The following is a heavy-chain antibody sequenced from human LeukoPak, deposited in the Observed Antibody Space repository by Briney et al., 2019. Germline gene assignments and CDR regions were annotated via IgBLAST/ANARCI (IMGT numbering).Heavy chain of an antibody. CDR1: GGSFSGYY. CDR2: INHSGST. J-gene: IGHJ4*02. Sequence: KPSEILSLTCAVYGGSFSGYYWSWIRQPPGKGLEWIGEINHSGSTNYNPSLKSRVTISVDTSKNQFSLKLSSVTAADTAVYYCARRRSVRNFDYWGQGTLVTVSS. D-gene: IGHD6-25*01. V-gene: IGHV4-34*01. CDR3: ARRRSVRNFDY.